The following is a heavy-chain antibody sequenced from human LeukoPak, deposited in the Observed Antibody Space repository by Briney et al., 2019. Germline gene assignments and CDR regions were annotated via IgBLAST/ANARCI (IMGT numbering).Heavy chain of an antibody. CDR2: ISSSSSTI. D-gene: IGHD6-13*01. J-gene: IGHJ4*02. V-gene: IGHV3-48*04. Sequence: GGSLRLSCAASGFTFSSYAMSWVRQAPGKGLEWVSYISSSSSTIYYADSVKGRFTISRDNAKNSLYLQMNSLRAEDTAVYYCAREWAAAAGDYWGQGTLVTVSS. CDR3: AREWAAAAGDY. CDR1: GFTFSSYA.